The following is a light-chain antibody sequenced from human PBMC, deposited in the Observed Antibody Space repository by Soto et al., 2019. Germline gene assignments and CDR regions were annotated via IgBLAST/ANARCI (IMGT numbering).Light chain of an antibody. CDR3: QQHETLIT. V-gene: IGKV1-13*02. CDR1: QSISSD. Sequence: RMTPSPFSLSASVADKVTITCRTSQSISSDLNWYQQKPGKDPKILIYDVSTLGSGVQSRFSGSGSGTDFTLTISRLETEDFAVYYCQQHETLITFGQGTRLEIK. J-gene: IGKJ5*01. CDR2: DVS.